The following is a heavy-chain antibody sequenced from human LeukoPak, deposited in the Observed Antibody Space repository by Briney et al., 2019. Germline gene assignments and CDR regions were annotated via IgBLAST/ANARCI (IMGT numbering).Heavy chain of an antibody. D-gene: IGHD1-14*01. CDR1: GYIFTSNY. CDR3: ARDSLAAFTVDRRPDDYYMDV. Sequence: ASVEVSCKTSGYIFTSNYISWVRQAPGQGLEWVGITNPGDGETVYARKFQGRISMTRDTSTSTVYMELRSLTAEDTAVYFCARDSLAAFTVDRRPDDYYMDVWGEGTTLTVSS. V-gene: IGHV1-46*01. J-gene: IGHJ6*03. CDR2: TNPGDGET.